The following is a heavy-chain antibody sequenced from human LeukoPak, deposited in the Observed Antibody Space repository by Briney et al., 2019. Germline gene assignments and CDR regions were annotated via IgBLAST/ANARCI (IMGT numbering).Heavy chain of an antibody. V-gene: IGHV4-31*03. CDR2: IYNSGTT. CDR1: GGSISTGGYY. CDR3: ARTAGWSYGFDY. Sequence: SQTLSLTCTVSGGSISTGGYYWTWIRQHPGKGLEWIGYIYNSGTTYYSPSLESRVTISGDTSKNQFSLKLNSVTAADTAVYYCARTAGWSYGFDYWGQGTLVTVSS. J-gene: IGHJ4*02. D-gene: IGHD5-18*01.